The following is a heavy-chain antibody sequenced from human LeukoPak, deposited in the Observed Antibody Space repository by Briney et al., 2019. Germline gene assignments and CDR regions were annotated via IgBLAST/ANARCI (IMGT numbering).Heavy chain of an antibody. Sequence: SGTLSLTCAVSGGSVSSGSYYWSWIRQPPGKGLEWIGYIYYSGSTNYNPSLKSRVTISVDTSKNQFSLKLSSVTAADTAVYYCARGSGSYFDYWGQGTLVTVSS. CDR1: GGSVSSGSYY. V-gene: IGHV4-61*01. CDR3: ARGSGSYFDY. CDR2: IYYSGST. D-gene: IGHD1-26*01. J-gene: IGHJ4*02.